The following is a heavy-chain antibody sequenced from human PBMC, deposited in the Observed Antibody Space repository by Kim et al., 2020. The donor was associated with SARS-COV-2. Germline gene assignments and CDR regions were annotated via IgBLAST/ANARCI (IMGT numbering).Heavy chain of an antibody. D-gene: IGHD1-26*01. CDR2: IGPPGDDI. J-gene: IGHJ4*02. V-gene: IGHV3-23*01. Sequence: GGSLRLSCAASGFTFSRAFMTWVRQAPGKGLEWLAGIGPPGDDIHYADSVSGRFIISRDNSNNRLCLHMNRLRVDSPGLYYCARWEAMWEDVRGQGTRVTVSS. CDR3: ARWEAMWEDV. CDR1: GFTFSRAF.